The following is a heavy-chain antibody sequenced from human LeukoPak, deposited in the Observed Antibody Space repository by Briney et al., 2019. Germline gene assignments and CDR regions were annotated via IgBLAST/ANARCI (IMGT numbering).Heavy chain of an antibody. CDR2: INHSGST. D-gene: IGHD2/OR15-2a*01. CDR1: GGSFSGYY. Sequence: PSETLSLTCAVYGGSFSGYYWSWIRQTPGKGLEWIGEINHSGSTNYNPSLKSRVTISVDTSKNQFSLKLSSVTAADTAVYYCARGSPSVISFVGYWGQGTLVTVSS. V-gene: IGHV4-34*01. CDR3: ARGSPSVISFVGY. J-gene: IGHJ4*02.